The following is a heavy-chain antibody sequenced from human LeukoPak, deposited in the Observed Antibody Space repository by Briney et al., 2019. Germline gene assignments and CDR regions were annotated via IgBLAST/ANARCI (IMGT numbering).Heavy chain of an antibody. J-gene: IGHJ6*02. Sequence: ASVKVSCKASGYTLTSYYMHWVRQAPGQGLEWMGIINPSGGSTSYAQKFQGRVTMTRDTSTSTVYMELSSLRSEDTAVYYCARAGRYCSGGSCRYGMDVWGQGTTVTVSS. CDR1: GYTLTSYY. CDR3: ARAGRYCSGGSCRYGMDV. CDR2: INPSGGST. V-gene: IGHV1-46*01. D-gene: IGHD2-15*01.